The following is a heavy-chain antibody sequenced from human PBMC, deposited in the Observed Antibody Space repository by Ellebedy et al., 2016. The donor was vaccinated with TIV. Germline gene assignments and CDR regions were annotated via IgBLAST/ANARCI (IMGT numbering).Heavy chain of an antibody. CDR3: ARAPLHSSGWYFYGMDV. D-gene: IGHD6-19*01. CDR2: ISAYNGNT. Sequence: ASVKVSXKASGYTFTSYAISWVRQAPGQGLEWMGWISAYNGNTNYAQKLQGRVTMTTDTSTSTAYMELRSLRSDDTAVYYCARAPLHSSGWYFYGMDVWGQGTTVTVSS. V-gene: IGHV1-18*01. CDR1: GYTFTSYA. J-gene: IGHJ6*02.